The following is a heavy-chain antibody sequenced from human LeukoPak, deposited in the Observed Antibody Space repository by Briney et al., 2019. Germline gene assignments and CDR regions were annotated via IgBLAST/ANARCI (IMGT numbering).Heavy chain of an antibody. D-gene: IGHD5-12*01. CDR1: GYTFTRYG. CDR3: ARGRGSTSRY. V-gene: IGHV1-18*01. Sequence: AAVKVSCKASGYTFTRYGITWVRQAPEQGLEWMGWISTYNGNTNYAQNLQGRVSMTTDTSTSTDYMELRSLRSDDTAVYYCARGRGSTSRYWGQGTLVTVSS. J-gene: IGHJ4*02. CDR2: ISTYNGNT.